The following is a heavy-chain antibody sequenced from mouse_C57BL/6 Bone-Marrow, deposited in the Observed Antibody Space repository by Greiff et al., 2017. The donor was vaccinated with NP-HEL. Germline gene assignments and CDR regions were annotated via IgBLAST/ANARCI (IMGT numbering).Heavy chain of an antibody. CDR1: GYTFTSYW. D-gene: IGHD2-2*01. CDR3: ARSRVTTRVYYAMDY. V-gene: IGHV1-52*01. CDR2: IDPSDSET. Sequence: VKLKQPGAELVRPGSSVKLSCKASGYTFTSYWMHWVKQRPIQGLEWIGNIDPSDSETHYNQKFKDKATLTVDKSSSTAYLQLSSLTSEDSAVYYCARSRVTTRVYYAMDYWGQGTSVTVSS. J-gene: IGHJ4*01.